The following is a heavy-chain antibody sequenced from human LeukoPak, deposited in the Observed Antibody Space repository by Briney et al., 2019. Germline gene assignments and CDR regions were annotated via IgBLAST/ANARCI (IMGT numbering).Heavy chain of an antibody. D-gene: IGHD3-22*01. CDR3: ARVDTYYYDSSGYYYRYFDY. V-gene: IGHV1-2*02. CDR1: GYTFTGYY. CDR2: INPNSGGT. Sequence: ASVKVSCKASGYTFTGYYMHWVRQAPGQGLEWMGWINPNSGGTNYAQKFQGRVTKSRDTSISTAYMELSRLRSDDTAVYYCARVDTYYYDSSGYYYRYFDYWGQGTLVTVSS. J-gene: IGHJ4*02.